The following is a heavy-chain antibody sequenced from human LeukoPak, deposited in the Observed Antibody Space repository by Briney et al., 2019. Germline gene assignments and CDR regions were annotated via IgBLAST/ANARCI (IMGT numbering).Heavy chain of an antibody. D-gene: IGHD4-17*01. Sequence: ASVKVSCKASGYTFTSYAMNWVRQAPGQGLEWMGWINTNTGNPAYAQGFTGRFVFSLDTSVSAAYLQISSLKAEDTAVYYCARERTEYGEQYFDYWGQGTLVTVSS. V-gene: IGHV7-4-1*02. CDR3: ARERTEYGEQYFDY. J-gene: IGHJ4*02. CDR1: GYTFTSYA. CDR2: INTNTGNP.